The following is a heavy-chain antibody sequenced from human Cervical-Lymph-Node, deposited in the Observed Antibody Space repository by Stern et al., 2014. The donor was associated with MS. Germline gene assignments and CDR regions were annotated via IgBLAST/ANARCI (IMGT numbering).Heavy chain of an antibody. D-gene: IGHD3-10*01. V-gene: IGHV4-31*03. CDR1: GGSISSGGYY. CDR3: AKITMVRGVIGYYYGMDV. CDR2: IYYSGST. Sequence: QVQLQESGPGLVKPSQTLSLTCTVSGGSISSGGYYWSWIRQHPGKGLEWIGEIYYSGSTYYNTSLKSRVTISVDTSKNQFSLKLSSVTAADTAVYYCAKITMVRGVIGYYYGMDVWGQGTTVTVSS. J-gene: IGHJ6*02.